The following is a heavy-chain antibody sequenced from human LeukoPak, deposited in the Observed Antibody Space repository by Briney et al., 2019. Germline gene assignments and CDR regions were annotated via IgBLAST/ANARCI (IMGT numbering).Heavy chain of an antibody. D-gene: IGHD3-10*01. V-gene: IGHV1-69*13. CDR2: IIPMFGRA. Sequence: SVKVSCKASGGSFNNYALSWVRQAPGQGLEWMGQIIPMFGRANYAQRFQARVTITADESTNTAYMELSSLTSEDTAVYFCARCITMVRGVAYDDVFKIWGQGTMVTVSS. J-gene: IGHJ3*02. CDR1: GGSFNNYA. CDR3: ARCITMVRGVAYDDVFKI.